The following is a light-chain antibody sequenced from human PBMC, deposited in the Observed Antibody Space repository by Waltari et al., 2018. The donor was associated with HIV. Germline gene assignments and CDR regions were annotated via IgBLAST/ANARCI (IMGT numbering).Light chain of an antibody. CDR3: LLYVGGSYL. V-gene: IGLV7-43*01. Sequence: QTVVPQVSSLTVSPGGTVTLTCGLTFGTVSCSCYPNWIQQKTGHPPTALVYGGSTRQRWAPARYSGSIVGDKATLTLTAVHSEDEAIYYCLLYVGGSYLFGRGTFVTV. J-gene: IGLJ6*01. CDR2: GGS. CDR1: FGTVSCSCY.